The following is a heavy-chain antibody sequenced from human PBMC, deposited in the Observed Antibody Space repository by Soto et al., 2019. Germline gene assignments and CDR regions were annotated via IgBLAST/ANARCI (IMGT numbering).Heavy chain of an antibody. J-gene: IGHJ6*02. Sequence: GESLKISCKGSGYSFTSYWISWLRQMPGKGLAWTARIDRSDSYTTYSPSFQGHVTISADKPISTAYLQWSSLKASDTAMYYCARHSSPYCGGDCYSYYYYYGMDVWGQGTTVTVSS. V-gene: IGHV5-10-1*01. CDR2: IDRSDSYT. D-gene: IGHD2-21*02. CDR3: ARHSSPYCGGDCYSYYYYYGMDV. CDR1: GYSFTSYW.